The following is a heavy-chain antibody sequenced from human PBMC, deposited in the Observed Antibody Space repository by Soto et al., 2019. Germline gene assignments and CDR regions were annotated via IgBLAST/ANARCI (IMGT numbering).Heavy chain of an antibody. V-gene: IGHV3-33*01. CDR1: GFTFSSYG. CDR3: ARALSPKTHYYDSSGMGDY. CDR2: IWYDGSNK. Sequence: GGSLRLSCAASGFTFSSYGMHWVRQAPGKGLEWVAVIWYDGSNKYYADSVKGRFTISRDNSKNTLYLQMNSLRAEDTAVYYCARALSPKTHYYDSSGMGDYWGQGTLVTVSS. J-gene: IGHJ4*02. D-gene: IGHD3-22*01.